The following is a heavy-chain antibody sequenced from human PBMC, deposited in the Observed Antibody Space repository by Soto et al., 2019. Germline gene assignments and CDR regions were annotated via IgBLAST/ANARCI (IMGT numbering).Heavy chain of an antibody. J-gene: IGHJ5*02. V-gene: IGHV4-31*03. CDR1: GGSISSGGYH. Sequence: PSETLSLTCTVSGGSISSGGYHWSWIRQHPGKGLEWIGYIYYSGSTYYNPSLKSRVTISVDTSKNQLSLKLSSVTAADTAVYYCARGKNWFDPWGQGTPVTVSS. CDR2: IYYSGST. CDR3: ARGKNWFDP.